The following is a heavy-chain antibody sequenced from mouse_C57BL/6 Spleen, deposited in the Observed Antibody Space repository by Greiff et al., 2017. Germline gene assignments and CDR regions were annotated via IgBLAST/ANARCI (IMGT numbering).Heavy chain of an antibody. D-gene: IGHD3-2*02. CDR2: IDPSDSYT. V-gene: IGHV1-69*01. J-gene: IGHJ1*03. CDR1: GYTFTSYW. Sequence: QVQLKESGAELVMPGASVKLSCKASGYTFTSYWMHWVKQRPGQGLEWIGEIDPSDSYTNYNQKFKGKSTLTVDKSSSTAYMQLSSLTSEDSAVYYCARMRLGWYFDVWGTGTTVTVSS. CDR3: ARMRLGWYFDV.